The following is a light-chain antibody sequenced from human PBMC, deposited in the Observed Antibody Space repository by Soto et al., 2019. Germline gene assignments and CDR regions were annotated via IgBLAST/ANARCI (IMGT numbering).Light chain of an antibody. V-gene: IGLV2-14*01. CDR1: SSDVGGYNY. Sequence: QSALTQPPSASGSPGQSVTISCTGTSSDVGGYNYVSWYQQHPGKAPKLMIYEVNNRPSGVSNRFSGSKSGYTASLTISGLQAEDEADYYCCSYTTSDTRVFGTGTKLTVL. J-gene: IGLJ1*01. CDR3: CSYTTSDTRV. CDR2: EVN.